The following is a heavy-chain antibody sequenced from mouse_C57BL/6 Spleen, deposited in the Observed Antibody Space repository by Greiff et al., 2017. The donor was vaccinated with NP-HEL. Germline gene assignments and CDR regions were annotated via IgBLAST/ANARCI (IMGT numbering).Heavy chain of an antibody. CDR3: ARSKAYYSNYFDY. D-gene: IGHD2-5*01. CDR2: IDPSDSYT. J-gene: IGHJ2*01. Sequence: QVQLQQPGAELVRPGTSVKLSCKASGYTFTSYWMHWVKQRPGQGLEWIGVIDPSDSYTNYNQKFKGKATLTVDTSSSTAYMQLSSLTSEDSAVYYCARSKAYYSNYFDYWGQGTTRTVSS. V-gene: IGHV1-59*01. CDR1: GYTFTSYW.